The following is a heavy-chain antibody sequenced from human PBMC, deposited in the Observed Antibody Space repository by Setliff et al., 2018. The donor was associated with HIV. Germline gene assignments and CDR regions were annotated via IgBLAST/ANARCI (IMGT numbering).Heavy chain of an antibody. CDR2: IYYSGNT. V-gene: IGHV4-39*07. Sequence: SETLSLTCTVSGGSIKSSSYYWGWIRQPPGKGLEWIGSIYYSGNTYCNPSLKSRATISEDTSRNQFSLRLSSVTAADTAIYYCAGVPTSSWYVTTQRTKEYFHQWGQGTLVTVSS. J-gene: IGHJ1*01. D-gene: IGHD6-13*01. CDR1: GGSIKSSSYY. CDR3: AGVPTSSWYVTTQRTKEYFHQ.